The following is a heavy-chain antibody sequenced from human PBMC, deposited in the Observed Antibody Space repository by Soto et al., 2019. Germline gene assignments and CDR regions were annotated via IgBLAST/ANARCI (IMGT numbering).Heavy chain of an antibody. D-gene: IGHD1-20*01. J-gene: IGHJ4*02. CDR1: GFTFSSYD. CDR2: IGTAGDT. CDR3: ARAITGTTNFDY. Sequence: EVRLVESGGGLVQPGGSLRLSCAASGFTFSSYDMHWVRQATGKGLEWVSAIGTAGDTYYPGSVKGRFTISRENAKNSLYLQMNSLRAGDTAVYYCARAITGTTNFDYWGQGTLVTVSS. V-gene: IGHV3-13*01.